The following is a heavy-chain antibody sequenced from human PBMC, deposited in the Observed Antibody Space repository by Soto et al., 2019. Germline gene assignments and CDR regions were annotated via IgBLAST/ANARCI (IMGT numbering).Heavy chain of an antibody. CDR2: ITYNGRT. CDR3: ARERQVGPSSGRFDP. V-gene: IGHV4-31*03. Sequence: SETLSLTCSVNGDSINSDSVYWSWIRQSPGKVLEYIGYITYNGRTFYNPSLKSRVTMSVDTPKNQFSLEVRSVTAADTAVYYCARERQVGPSSGRFDPWGQGTLVTVS. J-gene: IGHJ5*02. CDR1: GDSINSDSVY.